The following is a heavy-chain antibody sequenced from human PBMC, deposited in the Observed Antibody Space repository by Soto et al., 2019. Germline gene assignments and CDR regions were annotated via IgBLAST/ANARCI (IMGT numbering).Heavy chain of an antibody. Sequence: SETLSLTCAVSGNSISSGYWGWIRQPPGKGLEWIGSFYHSGSTNYNPSLKSRVTISVDTSKNQFSLKLSSVTAADTAVYYCACSGSYTPDFDYWGQGTLVTVSS. CDR2: FYHSGST. CDR3: ACSGSYTPDFDY. D-gene: IGHD1-26*01. V-gene: IGHV4-38-2*01. J-gene: IGHJ4*02. CDR1: GNSISSGY.